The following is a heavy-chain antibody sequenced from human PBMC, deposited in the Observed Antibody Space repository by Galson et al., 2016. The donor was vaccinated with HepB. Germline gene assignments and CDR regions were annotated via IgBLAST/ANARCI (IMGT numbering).Heavy chain of an antibody. CDR3: AGDPDVDWYFEL. CDR2: IYYSGST. V-gene: IGHV4-31*03. Sequence: TLSLTCTVSGGSISSGGYYWSWIRQHPGKGLEWIGYIYYSGSTYYNPSLKSRVTISLDTSKNQFSLKLSSVSAADTAVYYCAGDPDVDWYFELWGRGTLVTVSS. D-gene: IGHD1-14*01. J-gene: IGHJ2*01. CDR1: GGSISSGGYY.